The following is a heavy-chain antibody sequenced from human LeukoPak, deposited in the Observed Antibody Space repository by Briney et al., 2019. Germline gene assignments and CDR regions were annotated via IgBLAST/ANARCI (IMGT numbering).Heavy chain of an antibody. CDR1: GFTFSSYG. Sequence: PGRSLRLSCAASGFTFSSYGMHWVRQAPGKGLEWVAVISYDGSNKYYADSVKGRFTISRDNSKNTLYLQMNSLRAEDTAVYYCAKYGWITATLAGFDMWGQGTMVTVSS. V-gene: IGHV3-30*18. CDR2: ISYDGSNK. CDR3: AKYGWITATLAGFDM. D-gene: IGHD1-20*01. J-gene: IGHJ3*02.